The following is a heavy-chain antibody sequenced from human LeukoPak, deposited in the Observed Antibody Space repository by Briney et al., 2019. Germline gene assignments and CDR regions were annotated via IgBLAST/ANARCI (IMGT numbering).Heavy chain of an antibody. Sequence: SETLSLTCTVSGGSISSYYWSWIRQPPGKGLEWIGYIYYSGSTNYNPSLKSRVTISVDTSKNQFSLKLSSVTAADTAVYCCARSWIQLQYYFDYWGQGTLVTVSS. CDR2: IYYSGST. V-gene: IGHV4-59*01. CDR3: ARSWIQLQYYFDY. D-gene: IGHD5-18*01. CDR1: GGSISSYY. J-gene: IGHJ4*02.